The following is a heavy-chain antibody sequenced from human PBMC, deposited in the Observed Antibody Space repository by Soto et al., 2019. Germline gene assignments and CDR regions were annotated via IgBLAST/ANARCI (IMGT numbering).Heavy chain of an antibody. CDR1: GGAISSGGHY. J-gene: IGHJ5*02. D-gene: IGHD2-15*01. V-gene: IGHV4-31*03. CDR3: ARDLTGYCKFDP. Sequence: QVQLQESGPGLVKPSQTLSLTCNVSGGAISSGGHYWSWIRQHPVKGLEWIGYIYYSGSTYYNPSLNSRVTISVDTSKNQFSLNLSSVTAADTAVYYCARDLTGYCKFDPWGQGTLVTVSS. CDR2: IYYSGST.